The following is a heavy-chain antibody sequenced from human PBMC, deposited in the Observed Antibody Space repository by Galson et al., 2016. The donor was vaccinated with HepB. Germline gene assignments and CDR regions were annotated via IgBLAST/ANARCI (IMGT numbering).Heavy chain of an antibody. CDR1: GDSVSRHGAS. D-gene: IGHD4-23*01. V-gene: IGHV6-1*01. Sequence: CAISGDSVSRHGASWNWIRQSPSRGLEWLGRTFFRSKWYHNYAPSLKSRITLNPDTSKGQVPLVMRSVTPQDTAVYYCARGGEYGGIPSNWFGLWGQGTLVTVSS. CDR3: ARGGEYGGIPSNWFGL. J-gene: IGHJ5*02. CDR2: TFFRSKWYH.